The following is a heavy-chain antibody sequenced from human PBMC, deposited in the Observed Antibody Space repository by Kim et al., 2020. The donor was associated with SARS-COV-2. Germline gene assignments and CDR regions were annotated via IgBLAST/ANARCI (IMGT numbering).Heavy chain of an antibody. V-gene: IGHV5-10-1*01. CDR2: T. D-gene: IGHD3-16*01. J-gene: IGHJ5*02. Sequence: TNYSSPFQGHVTFSGDKSISTAYLQWSSLKASDTAMYYCARGGQVAWFDPWGQGTLVTVSS. CDR3: ARGGQVAWFDP.